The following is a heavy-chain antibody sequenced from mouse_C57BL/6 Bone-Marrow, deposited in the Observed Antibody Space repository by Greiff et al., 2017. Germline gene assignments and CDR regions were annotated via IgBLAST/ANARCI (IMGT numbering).Heavy chain of an antibody. CDR3: TRYYYSNLYWYFDV. V-gene: IGHV1-15*01. Sequence: QVQLKESGAELVRPGASVTLSCKASGYTFPDYEMHWVKQTPVHGLEWIGAIDPETGGTAYNQKVKGKAILTADKSSSPAYMELRSLTSEDSAVYYCTRYYYSNLYWYFDVWGTGTTVTVSS. CDR1: GYTFPDYE. D-gene: IGHD2-5*01. J-gene: IGHJ1*03. CDR2: IDPETGGT.